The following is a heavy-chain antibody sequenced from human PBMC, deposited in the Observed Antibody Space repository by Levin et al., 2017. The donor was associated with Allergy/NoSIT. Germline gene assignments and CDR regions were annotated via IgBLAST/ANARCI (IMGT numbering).Heavy chain of an antibody. D-gene: IGHD3-16*01. J-gene: IGHJ4*02. CDR3: ARDDPAFGH. V-gene: IGHV4-39*01. CDR2: IFSNGSP. Sequence: KPSETLSLTCTVSGGSISSSRYYWGWIRQPPGKGLEWIGSIFSNGSPYYSPSLKGRVTISVDTSKNQFSLKLNSVTAADTAVYYCARDDPAFGHWGQGTLVTVSS. CDR1: GGSISSSRYY.